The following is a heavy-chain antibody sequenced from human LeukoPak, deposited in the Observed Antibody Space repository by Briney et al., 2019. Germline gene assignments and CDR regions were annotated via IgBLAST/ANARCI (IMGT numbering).Heavy chain of an antibody. CDR2: IYYSGST. D-gene: IGHD4-17*01. Sequence: SETLSLTCTVSGGSISSSSYYWGWIRQPPGKGLEWIGSIYYSGSTYYNPSLKSRVTISVDTSKNQFSLKLSSVTAADTAVYYCARASEFRDYGDYYYYVDVWGKGTTVTVSS. CDR1: GGSISSSSYY. CDR3: ARASEFRDYGDYYYYVDV. V-gene: IGHV4-39*07. J-gene: IGHJ6*03.